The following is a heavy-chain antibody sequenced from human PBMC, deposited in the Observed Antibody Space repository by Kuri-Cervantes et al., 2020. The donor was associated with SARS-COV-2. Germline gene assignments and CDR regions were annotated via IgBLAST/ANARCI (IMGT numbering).Heavy chain of an antibody. D-gene: IGHD6-6*01. CDR3: ARTLARYYMDV. CDR2: IYYSGST. Sequence: SETLSLTCTVSGGSISSSSYYWGWIRQPPGKGLEWIGSIYYSGSTYYNPSLKSRVTISVDTSKNQFSLKLSSVTAADTAVYYCARTLARYYMDVWGKGTMVTVSS. V-gene: IGHV4-39*07. J-gene: IGHJ6*03. CDR1: GGSISSSSYY.